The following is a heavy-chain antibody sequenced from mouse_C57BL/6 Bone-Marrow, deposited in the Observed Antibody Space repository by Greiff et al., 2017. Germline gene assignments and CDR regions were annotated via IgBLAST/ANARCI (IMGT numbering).Heavy chain of an antibody. J-gene: IGHJ3*01. CDR3: AREAY. CDR1: GYTFTSYG. CDR2: IYPRSGNT. V-gene: IGHV1-81*01. Sequence: QVQLKESGAELARPGASVKLSCKASGYTFTSYGISWVKQRTGQGLEWIGEIYPRSGNTYYNEKFKGKATLTADKSSSTAYMKLRSLTSEDSAVYFCAREAYWGQGTLVTVSA.